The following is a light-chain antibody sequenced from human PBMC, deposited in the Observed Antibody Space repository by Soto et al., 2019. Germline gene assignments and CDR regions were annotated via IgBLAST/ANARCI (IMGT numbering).Light chain of an antibody. CDR2: AVT. J-gene: IGLJ2*01. V-gene: IGLV2-11*01. CDR3: CSYAGSHTWV. CDR1: SSDVGIYNY. Sequence: QSVLTQPRSVSGSPGQSVTISCTGTSSDVGIYNYVSWYQQHPGKAPKVIISAVTVRPSGVPDRFSGSKSGNTASLTISGLQAEDEAEYYCCSYAGSHTWVFGGGTKLTVL.